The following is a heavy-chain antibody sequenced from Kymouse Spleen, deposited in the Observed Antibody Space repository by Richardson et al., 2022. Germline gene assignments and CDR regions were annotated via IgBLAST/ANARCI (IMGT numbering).Heavy chain of an antibody. J-gene: IGHJ6*02. CDR1: GFTFDDYA. Sequence: EVQLVESGGGLVQPGRSLRLSCAASGFTFDDYAMHWVRQAPGKGLEWVSGISWNSGSIGYADSVKGRFTISRDNAKNSLYLQMNSLRAEDTALYYCAKDRGGDYYYYGMDVWGQGTTVTVSS. CDR3: AKDRGGDYYYYGMDV. D-gene: IGHD1-26*01,IGHD2-15*01,IGHD2-21*02. V-gene: IGHV3-9*01. CDR2: ISWNSGSI.